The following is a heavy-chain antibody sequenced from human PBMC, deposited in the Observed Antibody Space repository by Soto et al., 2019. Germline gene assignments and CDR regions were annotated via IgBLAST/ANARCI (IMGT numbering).Heavy chain of an antibody. V-gene: IGHV1-58*01. CDR2: IVVASGKT. CDR1: GLTFATAA. D-gene: IGHD2-8*01. Sequence: QVQVLQSGPEVKKPGTSVKVSCKASGLTFATAAVQWVRQAPGQRLEWIGWIVVASGKTSYTQKFQQRLAITRDMSTDTAFLEINSLRFEDTAVYYCAADQLYSLAWGQGTLVTVSS. CDR3: AADQLYSLA. J-gene: IGHJ1*01.